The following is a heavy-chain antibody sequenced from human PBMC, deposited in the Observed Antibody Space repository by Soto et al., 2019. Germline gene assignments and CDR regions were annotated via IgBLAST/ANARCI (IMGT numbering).Heavy chain of an antibody. CDR1: GFTFSSYE. Sequence: EAQLVESGGGSVLPGVSLRLSCAASGFTFSSYEINWVRQAPGKGLVWVSYISTSGTTIYYTDSVKGRFVISRDNAKASLFLQMSSLRVDDTAVYYCVRDRGGHDQGDFTPICGQGALVTVTS. CDR2: ISTSGTTI. J-gene: IGHJ4*02. D-gene: IGHD2-21*02. CDR3: VRDRGGHDQGDFTPI. V-gene: IGHV3-48*03.